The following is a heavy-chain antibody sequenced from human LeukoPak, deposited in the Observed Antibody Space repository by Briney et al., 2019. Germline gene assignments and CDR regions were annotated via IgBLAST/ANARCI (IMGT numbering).Heavy chain of an antibody. V-gene: IGHV3-23*01. J-gene: IGHJ4*02. CDR1: GFTFSSSA. D-gene: IGHD2-15*01. CDR3: AKQLGYCSDGSCYFPY. CDR2: ISINGGYT. Sequence: GGSLRLSCAASGFTFSSSAMSWVRQAPGKGLEWVSAISINGGYTYYADSVQGRFTISRDNSKSTLCLQMNSLRAEDTAVYYCAKQLGYCSDGSCYFPYWGQGTLVTVSS.